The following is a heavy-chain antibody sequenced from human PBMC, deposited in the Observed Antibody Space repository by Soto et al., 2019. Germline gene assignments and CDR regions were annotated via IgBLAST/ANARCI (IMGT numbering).Heavy chain of an antibody. CDR3: TRHAWQWLAFVEDV. Sequence: EVRLVESGGGLVQPGGSLKLSCAASGFTFSGSAMHWVRQASGKGLEWVGRIRSKANSYATAYAASLKGRFTISRDDSKNTAYLQMNSLKTEDTAVYYCTRHAWQWLAFVEDVWGQGTTVTVSS. D-gene: IGHD6-19*01. CDR1: GFTFSGSA. V-gene: IGHV3-73*02. J-gene: IGHJ6*02. CDR2: IRSKANSYAT.